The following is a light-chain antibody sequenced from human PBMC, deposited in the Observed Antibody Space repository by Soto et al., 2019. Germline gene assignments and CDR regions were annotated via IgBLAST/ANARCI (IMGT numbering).Light chain of an antibody. J-gene: IGKJ1*01. V-gene: IGKV3-20*01. CDR2: GAS. CDR3: QQYSSTFWT. Sequence: EIVLTHSPGTLSLSPGERTTLSCSARQRISSSYLAWYQQKPGQAPRLLVYGASSRATGIPDRFSGSGSGTDFTLTISRLEPEDFALYYCQQYSSTFWTLGQGTKVEIK. CDR1: QRISSSY.